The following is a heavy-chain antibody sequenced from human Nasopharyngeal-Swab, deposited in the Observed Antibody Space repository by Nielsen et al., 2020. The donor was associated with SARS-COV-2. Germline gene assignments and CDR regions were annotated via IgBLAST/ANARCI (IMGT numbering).Heavy chain of an antibody. Sequence: GESLKISCAASELAFSSYWMHWVRQAPEKGLVWVSRINSDGTRTNYADSVKGRFTISRDNAKNTLYLQMNSLRAEDTAVYYCARVDVHDAFDIWGQGTMVTVSS. CDR2: INSDGTRT. V-gene: IGHV3-74*01. CDR1: ELAFSSYW. CDR3: ARVDVHDAFDI. D-gene: IGHD3-16*01. J-gene: IGHJ3*02.